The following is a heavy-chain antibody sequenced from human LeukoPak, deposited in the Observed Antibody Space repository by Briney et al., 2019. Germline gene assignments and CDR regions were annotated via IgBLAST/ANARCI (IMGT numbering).Heavy chain of an antibody. J-gene: IGHJ4*02. CDR2: ISGSGNNT. D-gene: IGHD3-16*02. CDR1: GLRFSSYA. CDR3: AKGKDVWGSYRTEFDF. V-gene: IGHV3-23*01. Sequence: GGPLRLSCAASGLRFSSYAMSWVRQAPGKGLEWVSVISGSGNNTYYADSVKGRFTISRDNSKNTLYLQMNSLRAEDTAVYYCAKGKDVWGSYRTEFDFWGQGTLVTVSS.